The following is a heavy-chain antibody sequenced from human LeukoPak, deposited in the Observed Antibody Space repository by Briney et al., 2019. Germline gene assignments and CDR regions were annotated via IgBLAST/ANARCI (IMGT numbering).Heavy chain of an antibody. CDR2: INHSGST. CDR3: ARGNMNIVVVLAAMCGRCWFDP. V-gene: IGHV4-34*01. D-gene: IGHD2-2*01. Sequence: SETLSLTCAVYGGSFSGYYWSWIRQPPGKGLEWIGEINHSGSTNYNPSLKSRVTISVDTSKNQFSLKLSSVTAADTAVYYCARGNMNIVVVLAAMCGRCWFDPWGQGTLVTVSS. CDR1: GGSFSGYY. J-gene: IGHJ5*02.